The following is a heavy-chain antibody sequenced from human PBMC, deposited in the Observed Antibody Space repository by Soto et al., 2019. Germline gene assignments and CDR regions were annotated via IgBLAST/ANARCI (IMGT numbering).Heavy chain of an antibody. CDR3: ARGVSDGLLYDFWSGYPLFDY. D-gene: IGHD3-3*01. Sequence: EASVKVSCKASGYTFTGYYMHWVRQAPGQGLEWMGWINPNSGGTNYAQKFQGWVTMTRDTSISTAYMELSRLRSDDTAVYYCARGVSDGLLYDFWSGYPLFDYWGQGTLVTVSS. J-gene: IGHJ4*02. V-gene: IGHV1-2*04. CDR2: INPNSGGT. CDR1: GYTFTGYY.